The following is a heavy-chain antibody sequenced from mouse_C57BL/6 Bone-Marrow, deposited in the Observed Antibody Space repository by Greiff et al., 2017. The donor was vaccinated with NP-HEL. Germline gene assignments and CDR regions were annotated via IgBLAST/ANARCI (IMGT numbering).Heavy chain of an antibody. J-gene: IGHJ1*03. D-gene: IGHD4-1*01. CDR3: ARRGTGTNWYFDV. CDR2: IDPSDSYT. Sequence: VQLQQPGAELVMPGASVKLSCKASGYTFTSYWMHWVKQRPGQGLEWIGEIDPSDSYTNYNQKFKGKSTLTVDKSSSTAYMQLSSLTSEDSAVYYCARRGTGTNWYFDVWGTGTTVTVSS. CDR1: GYTFTSYW. V-gene: IGHV1-69*01.